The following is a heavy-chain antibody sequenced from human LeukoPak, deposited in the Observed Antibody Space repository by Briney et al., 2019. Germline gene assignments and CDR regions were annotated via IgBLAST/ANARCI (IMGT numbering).Heavy chain of an antibody. D-gene: IGHD2-8*01. V-gene: IGHV4-39*07. CDR3: ARGYCTNAVCSLGPTQA. CDR1: GGSISSSSYY. CDR2: IYYSGST. Sequence: SQTLSLTCTVSGGSISSSSYYWGWLRQPPGKGLEWIGSIYYSGSTYYKPSLKRRVTISVDSSKNQFSLNLSSVTATDTAVYYCARGYCTNAVCSLGPTQAWGQGTLVTVSS. J-gene: IGHJ4*02.